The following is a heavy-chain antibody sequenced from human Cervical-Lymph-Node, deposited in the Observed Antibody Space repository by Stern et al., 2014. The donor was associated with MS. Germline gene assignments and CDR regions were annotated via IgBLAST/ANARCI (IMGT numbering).Heavy chain of an antibody. CDR1: GYSFSDFY. CDR3: TRGDLVIVSVVLGRFDP. D-gene: IGHD2/OR15-2a*01. V-gene: IGHV1-2*06. CDR2: INPKSGGT. J-gene: IGHJ5*02. Sequence: VQLVESGAEVKKPGASLKVSCKASGYSFSDFYIHWVRQAPGQGLERTGRINPKSGGTKYAQKFRGRVTMTSDTSSSTAHMELSRLTSDDTAIYYCTRGDLVIVSVVLGRFDPWGQGTLATVAS.